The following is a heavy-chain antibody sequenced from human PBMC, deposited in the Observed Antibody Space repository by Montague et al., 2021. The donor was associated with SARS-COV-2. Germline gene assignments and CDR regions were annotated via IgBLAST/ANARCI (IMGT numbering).Heavy chain of an antibody. CDR2: IYYSGST. J-gene: IGHJ6*02. CDR3: ARGPHSSSWHYDYYYGMDV. D-gene: IGHD6-13*01. Sequence: SETLSLTCTVSGGSISSSSYYWGWIRQPPGKGLEWIGSIYYSGSTYYNPSLKSRVTISVDTSKNQFSLKLSSVTAADTAVYYCARGPHSSSWHYDYYYGMDVWGQGTMVTVSS. V-gene: IGHV4-39*07. CDR1: GGSISSSSYY.